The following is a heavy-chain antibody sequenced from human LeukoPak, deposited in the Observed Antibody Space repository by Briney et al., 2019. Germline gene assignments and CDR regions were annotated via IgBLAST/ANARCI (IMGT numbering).Heavy chain of an antibody. Sequence: GGSLRLSCAASGFTFSSYAMHWVRQAPGKGLEYVAAISSNGGRTYYANSVKGRFTISRGNSKNTLYLQMGSLRAEDMAVYYCASDAFDIWGQGTMVTVSS. CDR1: GFTFSSYA. CDR2: ISSNGGRT. J-gene: IGHJ3*02. V-gene: IGHV3-64*01. CDR3: ASDAFDI.